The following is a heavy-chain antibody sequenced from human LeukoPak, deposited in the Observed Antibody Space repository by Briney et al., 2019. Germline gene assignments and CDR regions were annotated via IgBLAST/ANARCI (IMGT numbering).Heavy chain of an antibody. J-gene: IGHJ6*03. CDR1: GGSFSGYY. CDR2: INHSGST. D-gene: IGHD3-22*01. V-gene: IGHV4-34*01. CDR3: ARRTYYYDSSGYYYYYYYMDV. Sequence: SETLTLTCAVYGGSFSGYYWSWIRQPPGKGLEWIGEINHSGSTNYNSSLKSRVTISVDTSKNQFSLKLSSVTAADTAVYYCARRTYYYDSSGYYYYYYYMDVWGKGTTVTISS.